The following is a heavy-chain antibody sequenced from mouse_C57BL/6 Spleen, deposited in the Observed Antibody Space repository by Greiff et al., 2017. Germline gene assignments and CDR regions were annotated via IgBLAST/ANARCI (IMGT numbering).Heavy chain of an antibody. CDR1: GFTFTDYY. D-gene: IGHD1-1*01. CDR2: IRHKANGYTT. CDR3: ASIYYYPYYYAMDY. J-gene: IGHJ4*01. V-gene: IGHV7-3*01. Sequence: EVKLMESGGGLVQPGGSLSLSCAASGFTFTDYYMSWVRQPPGKALEWLGFIRHKANGYTTEYSASVKGRFTISRDNSQSILYLQMNALRAEDSATYYCASIYYYPYYYAMDYWGQGTSVTVSS.